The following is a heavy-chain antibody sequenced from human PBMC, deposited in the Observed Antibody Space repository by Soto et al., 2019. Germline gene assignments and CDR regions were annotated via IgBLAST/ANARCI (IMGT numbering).Heavy chain of an antibody. Sequence: QVQLVQSGAEVKKPGASVKVSCKASGYTFTSHDINWMRQATGQGLEWMGWMNPNSGHTHYAQKFQGRVTMTRDTSISTAYMELTNLRSEDTGIYYCASDMSTMWGQGTLVTVSS. CDR2: MNPNSGHT. J-gene: IGHJ4*02. V-gene: IGHV1-8*01. CDR3: ASDMSTM. D-gene: IGHD2-2*01. CDR1: GYTFTSHD.